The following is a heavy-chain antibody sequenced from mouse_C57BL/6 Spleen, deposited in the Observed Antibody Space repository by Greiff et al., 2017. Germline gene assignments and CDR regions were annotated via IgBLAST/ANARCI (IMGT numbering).Heavy chain of an antibody. V-gene: IGHV1-18*01. J-gene: IGHJ3*01. CDR2: INPNNGGT. CDR3: AREGYDYDVWFAY. D-gene: IGHD2-4*01. CDR1: GYTFTDYH. Sequence: LKESGPELVKPGASVQIPCKASGYTFTDYHMDWVKQSHGKSLEWIGDINPNNGGTIYNQKFKGKATLTVDKSSSTAYMALRSLTSEDTAVYYCAREGYDYDVWFAYWGQGTLVTVSA.